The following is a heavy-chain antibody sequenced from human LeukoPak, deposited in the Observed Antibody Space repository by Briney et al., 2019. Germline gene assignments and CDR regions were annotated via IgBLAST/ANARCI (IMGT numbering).Heavy chain of an antibody. CDR1: GYTFTSYD. J-gene: IGHJ4*02. CDR2: MNPNSGNT. D-gene: IGHD4-17*01. CDR3: ARGPYRSYGDYGY. Sequence: ASVKVSFKASGYTFTSYDINWVRRATGQGVEWMGWMNPNSGNTGYAQKFQGRVTMTRNTSISTAYMELSSLRSEDTAVYYCARGPYRSYGDYGYWGQGTLVTVSS. V-gene: IGHV1-8*01.